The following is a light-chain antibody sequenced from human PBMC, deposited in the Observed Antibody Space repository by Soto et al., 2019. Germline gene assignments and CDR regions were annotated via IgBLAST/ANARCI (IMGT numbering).Light chain of an antibody. V-gene: IGKV1-5*02. CDR3: QQYMSYPWT. CDR2: DAS. Sequence: DIQMTQSPSTLSASVGDRVTLVCRATQRISSWLAWYQQKPGKPPKFLIYDASTLERGVPSRFSGSGSGTEVTLTISSLQPDDFATYYCQQYMSYPWTFGQGTKVDIK. J-gene: IGKJ1*01. CDR1: QRISSW.